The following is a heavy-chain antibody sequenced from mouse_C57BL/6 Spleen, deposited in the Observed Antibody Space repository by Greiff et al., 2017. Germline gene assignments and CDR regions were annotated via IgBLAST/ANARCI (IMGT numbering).Heavy chain of an antibody. CDR1: GYTFTSYW. V-gene: IGHV1-59*01. CDR3: ARTDYYGSRVTYYFDY. Sequence: VQLQQPGAELVRPGTSVKLSCKASGYTFTSYWLHWVQQRPGQGLEWIGVIDPSDSYTNYNQKFKGKATLTVDTSSSTAYMQLSSLTSEDSAVYYCARTDYYGSRVTYYFDYWGQGTTLTVSS. J-gene: IGHJ2*01. CDR2: IDPSDSYT. D-gene: IGHD1-1*01.